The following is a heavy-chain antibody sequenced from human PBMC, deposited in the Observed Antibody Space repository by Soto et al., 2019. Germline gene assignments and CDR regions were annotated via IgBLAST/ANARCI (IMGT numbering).Heavy chain of an antibody. J-gene: IGHJ6*02. V-gene: IGHV4-34*01. CDR3: ARGGKWLDYYYYGMDV. D-gene: IGHD6-19*01. CDR1: GGSFSGYY. CDR2: INHSGST. Sequence: SETLSLTCAVYGGSFSGYYWSWIRQPPGKGLEWIGEINHSGSTNYNPSLKSRVTISVDTSKNQFSLKLSSVTAADAAVYYCARGGKWLDYYYYGMDVWGQGTTVTVSS.